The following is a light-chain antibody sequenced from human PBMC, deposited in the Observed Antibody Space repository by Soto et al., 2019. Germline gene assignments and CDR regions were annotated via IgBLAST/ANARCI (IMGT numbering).Light chain of an antibody. Sequence: QPVLTQPPSASGSPGQSVTISCTGTSSDVGGFDYVSWYQQHPGKAPKLMIFEVNKRPSGVPDRFSGSKSGNTASLTVSGLQADDEGDYHCSSYAGSDNVIFGGGTKLTVL. CDR2: EVN. CDR3: SSYAGSDNVI. CDR1: SSDVGGFDY. V-gene: IGLV2-8*01. J-gene: IGLJ2*01.